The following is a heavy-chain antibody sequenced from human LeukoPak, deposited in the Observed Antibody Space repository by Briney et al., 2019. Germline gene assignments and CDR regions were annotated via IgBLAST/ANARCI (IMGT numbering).Heavy chain of an antibody. Sequence: GSLRLSCAASGFTFSSYAMSWVRQAPGKGLEWVSAISGSGGSTYYADSVKGRFTISRDNSKNTLYLQMNSLRAEDTAVYYCANWDIVATIIENWGLGTLVTVSS. D-gene: IGHD5-12*01. CDR2: ISGSGGST. CDR3: ANWDIVATIIEN. J-gene: IGHJ4*02. V-gene: IGHV3-23*01. CDR1: GFTFSSYA.